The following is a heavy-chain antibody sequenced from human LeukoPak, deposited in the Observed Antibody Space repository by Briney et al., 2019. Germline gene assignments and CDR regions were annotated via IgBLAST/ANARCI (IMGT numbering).Heavy chain of an antibody. CDR1: GFTFSDYY. V-gene: IGHV3-11*06. D-gene: IGHD1-26*01. J-gene: IGHJ4*02. CDR2: ISSSSSYT. Sequence: GGSLRLSCAASGFTFSDYYMSWIRQAPGKGLEWVSYISSSSSYTNYADSVKGRFTISRDNSKNTLYLQMNSLRAEDTAAYYCARATVTRVVGATSSPDNYWGQGTLVTVSS. CDR3: ARATVTRVVGATSSPDNY.